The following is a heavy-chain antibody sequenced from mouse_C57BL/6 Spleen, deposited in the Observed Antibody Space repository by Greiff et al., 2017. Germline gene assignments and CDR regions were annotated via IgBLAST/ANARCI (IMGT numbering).Heavy chain of an antibody. J-gene: IGHJ1*03. CDR2: IGTGSGST. CDR1: GYTFTDYY. D-gene: IGHD2-1*01. Sequence: QVQLQQSGAELVKPGASVKISCKASGYTFTDYYINWVQQRPGQGLEWIGLIGTGSGSTYYTDKIKGKATLTADKSSSTAYMQLSSLTSKDSAVDVCARSYGNYLLDVWGTGTTVTVSS. CDR3: ARSYGNYLLDV. V-gene: IGHV1-77*01.